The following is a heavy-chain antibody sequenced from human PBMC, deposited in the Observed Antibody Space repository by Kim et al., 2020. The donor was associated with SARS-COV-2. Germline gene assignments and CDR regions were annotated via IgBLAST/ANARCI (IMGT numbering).Heavy chain of an antibody. V-gene: IGHV4-34*01. CDR3: ARGGLLWFGELFKDYYYGMDV. J-gene: IGHJ6*02. CDR1: GGSFSGYY. Sequence: SETLSLTCAVYGGSFSGYYWSWIRQPPGKGLEWIGEINHSGSTNYNPSLKSRVTISVDTSKNQFSLKLSSVTAADTAVYYCARGGLLWFGELFKDYYYGMDVWGQGTTVTVSS. D-gene: IGHD3-10*01. CDR2: INHSGST.